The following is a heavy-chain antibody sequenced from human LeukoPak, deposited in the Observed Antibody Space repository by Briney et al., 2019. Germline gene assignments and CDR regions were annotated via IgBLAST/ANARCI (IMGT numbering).Heavy chain of an antibody. V-gene: IGHV4-39*07. CDR3: ARGGYNWNYPDWFDP. D-gene: IGHD1-7*01. Sequence: ASETLSLTCTVSGGSISSSSYYWGWIRQPPGKRLEWIGSIYYSGSTYYNPSLKSRVTISVDTSKNQFSLKLSSVTAADTAVYYCARGGYNWNYPDWFDPWGQGTLVTVSS. CDR1: GGSISSSSYY. CDR2: IYYSGST. J-gene: IGHJ5*02.